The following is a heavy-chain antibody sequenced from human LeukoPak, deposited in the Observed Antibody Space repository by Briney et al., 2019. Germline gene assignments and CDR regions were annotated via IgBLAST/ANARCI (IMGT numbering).Heavy chain of an antibody. CDR2: ISGSGGST. D-gene: IGHD5-18*01. CDR1: GFTFSSYA. J-gene: IGHJ2*01. V-gene: IGHV3-23*01. Sequence: GGSLRLSCAASGFTFSSYAMSWVRQAPGKGLEWGSAISGSGGSTYYADSVKGRFTISRDNSKNTLYLQMNSLRAEDTAVYYCASGKRIQLWLSPSGYFDLWGRGTLVTVSS. CDR3: ASGKRIQLWLSPSGYFDL.